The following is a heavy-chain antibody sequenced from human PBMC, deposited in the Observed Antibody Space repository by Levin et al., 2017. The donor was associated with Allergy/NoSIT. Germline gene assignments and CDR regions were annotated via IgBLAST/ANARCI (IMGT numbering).Heavy chain of an antibody. CDR3: AREWFGIAVDY. CDR2: IYYSGST. Sequence: SETLSLTCTVSGGSISSYYWSWIRQPPGKGLEWIGYIYYSGSTNYNPSLKSPVTISVDTSKNQFSLKLSSVTAADTAVYYCAREWFGIAVDYWGQGTLVTVSS. J-gene: IGHJ4*02. CDR1: GGSISSYY. D-gene: IGHD6-13*01. V-gene: IGHV4-59*01.